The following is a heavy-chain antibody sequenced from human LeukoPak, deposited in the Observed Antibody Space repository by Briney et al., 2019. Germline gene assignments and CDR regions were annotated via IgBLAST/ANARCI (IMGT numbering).Heavy chain of an antibody. D-gene: IGHD5-24*01. CDR1: GFIFGDYS. J-gene: IGHJ4*02. V-gene: IGHV3-11*06. CDR2: IGIDSGNT. CDR3: ARGHNFAFDN. Sequence: PGGSLRLSCAASGFIFGDYSMNWVRQPPGKGLEWISYIGIDSGNTKYADSVKGRFTISADNAKNSLYLQMNSLRVEDTAVYYCARGHNFAFDNWGQGTLVTVSS.